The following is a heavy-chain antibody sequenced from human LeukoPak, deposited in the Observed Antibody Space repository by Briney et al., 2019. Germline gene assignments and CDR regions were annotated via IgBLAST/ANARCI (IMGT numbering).Heavy chain of an antibody. D-gene: IGHD3-16*01. V-gene: IGHV4-59*08. Sequence: ETLSLTCTVSGASISSYYWSWIRQPPGKGLEWIGYIYYSGSTNYNPSLKSRVTVSVDTSKNQFTLKLSSVTAADTAVYYCARHPLGGAFDIWGQGTMVTVSS. CDR2: IYYSGST. CDR3: ARHPLGGAFDI. CDR1: GASISSYY. J-gene: IGHJ3*02.